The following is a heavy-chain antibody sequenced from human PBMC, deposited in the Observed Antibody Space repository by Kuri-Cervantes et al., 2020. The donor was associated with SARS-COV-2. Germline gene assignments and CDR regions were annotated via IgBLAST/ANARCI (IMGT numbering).Heavy chain of an antibody. D-gene: IGHD6-19*01. Sequence: SVKVSCKASGGTFSSYAISWVRQAPGQGLEWMGGIIPILGIANYAQKFQGRVMITADKSTSTAYMELSSLRSEDTAVYYCARDDSSGWPQGASNSPLDAFDIWGQGTMVTV. CDR2: IIPILGIA. V-gene: IGHV1-69*10. J-gene: IGHJ3*02. CDR1: GGTFSSYA. CDR3: ARDDSSGWPQGASNSPLDAFDI.